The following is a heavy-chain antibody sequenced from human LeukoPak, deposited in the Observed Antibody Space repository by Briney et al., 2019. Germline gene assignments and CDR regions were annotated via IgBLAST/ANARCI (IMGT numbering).Heavy chain of an antibody. CDR1: GFTVSSNY. V-gene: IGHV3-53*01. Sequence: GGSLRLSCAASGFTVSSNYMSWVRQAPGKGLERVSVIYSGGSTYYADSVKGRFTISRDNSKNTLYLQMNSLRAEDTAVYYCASGRPSVGYSYGYNYWGQGTLVTVSS. CDR3: ASGRPSVGYSYGYNY. D-gene: IGHD5-18*01. J-gene: IGHJ4*02. CDR2: IYSGGST.